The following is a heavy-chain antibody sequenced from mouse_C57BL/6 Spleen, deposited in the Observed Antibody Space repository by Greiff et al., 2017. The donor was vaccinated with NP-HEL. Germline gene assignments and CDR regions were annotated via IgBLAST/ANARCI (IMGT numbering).Heavy chain of an antibody. D-gene: IGHD2-1*01. Sequence: VQLKESGPVLVKPGASVKMSCKASGYTFTDYYMNWVKQSHGKSLEWIGVINPYNGGTSYNQKFKGKATLTVDKSSSTAYMELNSLTSEDSAVYYCARSGYGNYEAWFAYWGQGTLVTVSA. J-gene: IGHJ3*01. CDR2: INPYNGGT. CDR3: ARSGYGNYEAWFAY. CDR1: GYTFTDYY. V-gene: IGHV1-19*01.